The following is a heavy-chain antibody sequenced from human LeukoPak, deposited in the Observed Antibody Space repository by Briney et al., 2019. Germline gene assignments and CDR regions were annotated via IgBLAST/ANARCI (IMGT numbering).Heavy chain of an antibody. V-gene: IGHV3-23*01. D-gene: IGHD6-19*01. CDR3: AKDQWVIAVAGTDFDY. Sequence: GGSLRLSCAASGFTFSSYAMNWVRQAPGKGLEWVSAISGSGGSTYYADSVKGRFTISRGNSKNTLYLQMNSLRAEDTAVYYCAKDQWVIAVAGTDFDYWGQGTLVTVSS. CDR2: ISGSGGST. J-gene: IGHJ4*02. CDR1: GFTFSSYA.